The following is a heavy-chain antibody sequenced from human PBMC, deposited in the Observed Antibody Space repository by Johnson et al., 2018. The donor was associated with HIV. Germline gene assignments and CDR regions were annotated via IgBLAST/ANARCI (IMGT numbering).Heavy chain of an antibody. V-gene: IGHV3-15*01. Sequence: VQLVESGGGLVKPGGSLRLSCVASGFTFNNAWMSWVRQAPGKGLEWVGRIKSKTDGGTTDYAAPVKGRFTISRDDSKNTLYLQMNSLKTEDTAVYYCTTAVYDSSAQDAFDIWGQGTMVTVSS. CDR1: GFTFNNAW. D-gene: IGHD3-22*01. CDR2: IKSKTDGGTT. J-gene: IGHJ3*02. CDR3: TTAVYDSSAQDAFDI.